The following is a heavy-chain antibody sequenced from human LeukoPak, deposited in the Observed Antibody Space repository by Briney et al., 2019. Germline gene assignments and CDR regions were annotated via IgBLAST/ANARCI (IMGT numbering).Heavy chain of an antibody. V-gene: IGHV4-39*01. CDR3: ARLKSKSFFDY. Sequence: SETLSLTCTVSGGSVSSSSYYWGWIRQPPGKGLEWIGNIFYSGITYYNPSLKSRVSISVDTSNNQFSLSLSSVTATDTAVYYCARLKSKSFFDYWGQGTLVTVSS. J-gene: IGHJ4*02. CDR1: GGSVSSSSYY. D-gene: IGHD3-16*02. CDR2: IFYSGIT.